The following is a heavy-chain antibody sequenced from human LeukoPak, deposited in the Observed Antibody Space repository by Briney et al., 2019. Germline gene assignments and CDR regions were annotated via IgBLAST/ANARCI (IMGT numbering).Heavy chain of an antibody. CDR3: ARSGYGSGSQTLYYYYYYYMDV. J-gene: IGHJ6*03. D-gene: IGHD3-10*01. CDR2: INPNSGGT. CDR1: GYTFTGYY. Sequence: ASVKVSCKASGYTFTGYYMHWVRQAPGQGLEWMGWINPNSGGTNYTQKFQGRVTMTRDTSISTAYMELSRLRSDDTAVYYCARSGYGSGSQTLYYYYYYYMDVWGKGTTVTISS. V-gene: IGHV1-2*02.